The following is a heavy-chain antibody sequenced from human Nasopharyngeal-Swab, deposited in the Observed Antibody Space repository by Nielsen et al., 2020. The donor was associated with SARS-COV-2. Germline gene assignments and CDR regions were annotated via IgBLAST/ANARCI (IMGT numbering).Heavy chain of an antibody. V-gene: IGHV3-73*01. J-gene: IGHJ3*02. D-gene: IGHD3-10*01. CDR2: IRSKANSCAT. CDR1: GFTFSGSA. CDR3: TRRAESGDDAFDI. Sequence: GGSLRLSCAASGFTFSGSAMHWVRQASGKGLEWVGRIRSKANSCATAYAASVKGRFTISRDDSKNTAYLQMNSLKTEDTAVYYCTRRAESGDDAFDIWGQGTMVTVSS.